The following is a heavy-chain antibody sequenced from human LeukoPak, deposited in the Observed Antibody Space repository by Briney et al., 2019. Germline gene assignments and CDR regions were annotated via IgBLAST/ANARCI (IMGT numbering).Heavy chain of an antibody. V-gene: IGHV3-30*02. CDR1: GFTFSSYG. Sequence: GGSLRLSCGASGFTFSSYGMHWVRQAPGKGLEWVAFIRYDGSNKYYADSVKGRFTISRDNSKNTLYLQMNSLRAEDTAVYYCARGSGVLRYFDWSIGDSYYFDYWGQGTLVTVSS. J-gene: IGHJ4*02. CDR3: ARGSGVLRYFDWSIGDSYYFDY. D-gene: IGHD3-9*01. CDR2: IRYDGSNK.